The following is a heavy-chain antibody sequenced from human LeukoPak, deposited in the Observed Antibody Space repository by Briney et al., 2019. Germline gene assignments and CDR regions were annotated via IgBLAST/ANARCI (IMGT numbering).Heavy chain of an antibody. V-gene: IGHV4-59*03. CDR3: GGGVYSSGWQDY. CDR2: LYYSGST. Sequence: SGTLPLTRTVSGGSISSYYWGWIRQPPGKGREWIGYLYYSGSTNYNPSLQSRVTISVDKSKHQLPLKWSSVPAEHTARYYCGGGVYSSGWQDYWGQGTLVTVS. CDR1: GGSISSYY. D-gene: IGHD6-19*01. J-gene: IGHJ4*02.